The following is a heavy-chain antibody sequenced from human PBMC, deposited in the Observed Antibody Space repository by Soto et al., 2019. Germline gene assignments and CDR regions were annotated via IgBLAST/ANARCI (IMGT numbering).Heavy chain of an antibody. D-gene: IGHD6-6*01. Sequence: RESLKISCKGSGYSFTSYWIGWVRQMPGKGLEWMGIIYPGDSDTRYSPSFQGQVTISADKSISTAYLQWSSLKASDTAMYYCARLPRPSLDYYGMDVWGQGTTVTVSS. CDR2: IYPGDSDT. V-gene: IGHV5-51*01. J-gene: IGHJ6*02. CDR3: ARLPRPSLDYYGMDV. CDR1: GYSFTSYW.